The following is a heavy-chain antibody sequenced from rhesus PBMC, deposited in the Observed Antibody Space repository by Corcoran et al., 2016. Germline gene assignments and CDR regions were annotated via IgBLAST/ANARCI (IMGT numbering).Heavy chain of an antibody. CDR2: ISACGDAT. CDR3: THYQRGY. V-gene: IGHV3-100*02. Sequence: DVQLVESGGGLVKPGGSLRLSCVASGFTFTTYEMHWVRQAPGEGVGWGSFISACGDATYSADSVKGRFTISRDNAKKSLFLQMNSLRAEDTAVYYCTHYQRGYWGQGVLVTVSS. D-gene: IGHD4-11*01. J-gene: IGHJ4*01. CDR1: GFTFTTYE.